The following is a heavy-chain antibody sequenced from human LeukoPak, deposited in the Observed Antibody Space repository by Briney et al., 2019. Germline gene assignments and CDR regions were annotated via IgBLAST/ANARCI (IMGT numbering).Heavy chain of an antibody. CDR2: INSTANIT. J-gene: IGHJ4*02. V-gene: IGHV3-74*01. CDR1: GFTFSSYC. CDR3: ASSTQISKYADY. Sequence: PGGPLRLPCAASGFTFSSYCMHLVLQAPGKALMYVSRINSTANITTYSDSVRGRFTISRDNAKSTLYLQMNSLRAEDTAVYYCASSTQISKYADYWGQGAPVTVSS. D-gene: IGHD2-2*01.